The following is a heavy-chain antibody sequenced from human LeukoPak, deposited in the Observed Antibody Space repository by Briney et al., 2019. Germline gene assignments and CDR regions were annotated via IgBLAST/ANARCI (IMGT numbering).Heavy chain of an antibody. CDR2: IYYSGST. CDR3: ARRYGSGSSGTFDY. J-gene: IGHJ4*02. CDR1: GGSISSRSYY. D-gene: IGHD3-10*01. V-gene: IGHV4-39*07. Sequence: SETLSLTCTVSGGSISSRSYYWGWIRQPPGKGLEWIGSIYYSGSTYYNPSLKSRVTISVDTSKNQFSLKLSSVTAADTAVYYCARRYGSGSSGTFDYWGQGTLVTVSS.